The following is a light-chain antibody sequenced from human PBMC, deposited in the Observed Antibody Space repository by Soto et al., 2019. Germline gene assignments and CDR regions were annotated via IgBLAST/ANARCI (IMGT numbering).Light chain of an antibody. V-gene: IGKV3-20*01. CDR2: GAS. CDR3: QQYGSSRT. Sequence: EIVLTQSPGTLSLSPGERATLSCRASQSVTSSYLAWYQQKPGQAPRLLIYGASRATGIPDRFSGSESGTDFTLTISRLEPEDFAVYYCQQYGSSRTFGQGTKVEIK. J-gene: IGKJ1*01. CDR1: QSVTSSY.